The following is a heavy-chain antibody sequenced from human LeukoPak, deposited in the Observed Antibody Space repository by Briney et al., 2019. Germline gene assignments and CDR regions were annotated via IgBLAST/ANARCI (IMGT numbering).Heavy chain of an antibody. CDR3: AKAVFYDSSGYSAYYFDY. D-gene: IGHD3-22*01. J-gene: IGHJ4*02. Sequence: PGGSLRLSCAASGFTFDDYAMHWVRQAPGKGLEWVSLISWDGGSTYYADSVKGRFTISSDNSKNSLYLQMNSLRAEDTALYYCAKAVFYDSSGYSAYYFDYWGQGTLVTVSS. CDR2: ISWDGGST. CDR1: GFTFDDYA. V-gene: IGHV3-43D*03.